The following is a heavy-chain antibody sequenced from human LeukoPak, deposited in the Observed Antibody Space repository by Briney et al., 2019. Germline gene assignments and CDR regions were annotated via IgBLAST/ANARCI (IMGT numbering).Heavy chain of an antibody. CDR3: AKDKAPLYSGYDWDLDF. D-gene: IGHD5-12*01. J-gene: IGHJ4*02. CDR2: ISWNSGSI. V-gene: IGHV3-9*01. CDR1: GFTFHQYA. Sequence: GGSLRLSCAASGFTFHQYAINWVRQVPGKGLEWVSGISWNSGSIGYADSVRGRFTISRDNAKNSVYLQMNSLRAEDTALYYCAKDKAPLYSGYDWDLDFWGQGTLVIVSS.